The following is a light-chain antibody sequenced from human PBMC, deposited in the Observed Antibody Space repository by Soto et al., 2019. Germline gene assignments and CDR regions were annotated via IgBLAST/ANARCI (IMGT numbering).Light chain of an antibody. V-gene: IGKV3-15*01. CDR3: QQYNNWPPMYT. CDR1: QSVSSN. J-gene: IGKJ2*01. Sequence: EIVMTQSPATLSVSPGERATLSCRASQSVSSNLAWYQQKPGQAPRLLIYGASTRATGIPARFSGSESGTEFPLTISSLQSEDFAVYNCQQYNNWPPMYTVGQGTKLEIK. CDR2: GAS.